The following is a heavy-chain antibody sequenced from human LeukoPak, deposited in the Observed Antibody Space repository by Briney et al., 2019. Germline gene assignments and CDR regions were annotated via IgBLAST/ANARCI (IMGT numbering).Heavy chain of an antibody. V-gene: IGHV1-2*02. CDR2: INPNSGGT. Sequence: AASVKVSCKASGYTFTAYYLHWVRQAPGQGLEWMGWINPNSGGTNYAQKFQGRVTMTRDMSTSTVYMELSSLRSEDTAVYYCARDGTTVVTRYYYYYMDVWGKGTTVTVSS. D-gene: IGHD4-23*01. CDR1: GYTFTAYY. J-gene: IGHJ6*03. CDR3: ARDGTTVVTRYYYYYMDV.